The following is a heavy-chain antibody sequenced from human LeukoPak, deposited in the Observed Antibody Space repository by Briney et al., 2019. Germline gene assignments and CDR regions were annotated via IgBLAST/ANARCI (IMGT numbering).Heavy chain of an antibody. V-gene: IGHV4-4*07. CDR2: IYTIGTT. J-gene: IGHJ4*02. D-gene: IGHD1-26*01. CDR1: GGSIRSYY. Sequence: SETLSLTCDVSGGSIRSYYRGWVRQPAGKGLEWIGRIYTIGTTNFNPSLKSRLTMSVDTSKNQFSLKLTSVTAADTAVYFCARQGYTASYYFLDFWSQGTLVTVSS. CDR3: ARQGYTASYYFLDF.